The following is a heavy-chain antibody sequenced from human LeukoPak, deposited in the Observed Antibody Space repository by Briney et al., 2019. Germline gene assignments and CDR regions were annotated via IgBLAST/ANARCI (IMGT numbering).Heavy chain of an antibody. CDR1: GYRFSTYW. CDR2: IYPGDSDI. D-gene: IGHD3-10*01. V-gene: IGHV5-51*01. CDR3: ARRVHGLGDWFDP. Sequence: GESLKISCKGSGYRFSTYWIGWVRQMPGKGLEWMGIIYPGDSDIRYSPSFQGQVTISADKSISTAYLQWSSLKASDTAMYYCARRVHGLGDWFDPWGQGTLVTVSS. J-gene: IGHJ5*02.